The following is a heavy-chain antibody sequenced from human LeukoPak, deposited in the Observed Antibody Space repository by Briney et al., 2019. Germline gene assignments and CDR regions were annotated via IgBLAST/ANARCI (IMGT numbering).Heavy chain of an antibody. D-gene: IGHD1-26*01. Sequence: GASVKVSCKPYGYTFNTYGITWVRQAPGQGLEWMGGIIPIFGTANYAQKFQGRVTITADESTSTAYMELSSLRSEDTAVYYCARVRIVGAISSGAIDYWGQGTLVTVSS. CDR3: ARVRIVGAISSGAIDY. CDR1: GYTFNTYG. V-gene: IGHV1-69*13. J-gene: IGHJ4*02. CDR2: IIPIFGTA.